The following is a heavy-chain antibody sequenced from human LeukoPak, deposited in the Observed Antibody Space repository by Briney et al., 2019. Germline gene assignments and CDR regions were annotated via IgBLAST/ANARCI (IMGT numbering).Heavy chain of an antibody. CDR3: ARGAYSSGWYGLRPFDY. CDR2: INHSGST. Sequence: SETLSLTCAVYGGSFSGYYWSWIRQPPGKGLEWIGEINHSGSTNYNPSLKSRVTISVDTSKNQFSLKLSSVTAADTAVYYCARGAYSSGWYGLRPFDYWGQGTLVTVSS. CDR1: GGSFSGYY. V-gene: IGHV4-34*01. J-gene: IGHJ4*02. D-gene: IGHD6-19*01.